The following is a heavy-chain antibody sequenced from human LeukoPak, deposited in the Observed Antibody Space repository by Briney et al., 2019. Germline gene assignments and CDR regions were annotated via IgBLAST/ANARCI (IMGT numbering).Heavy chain of an antibody. J-gene: IGHJ4*02. V-gene: IGHV4-34*01. D-gene: IGHD3-22*01. Sequence: SETLSLTCAVYGGSFSGYYWSWIRQPPGKGLEWIGEINHSGSTNYNPSLKSRVTISVDTSKNQFSLQLNSVTPEDTAVYYCAGDYYDGRGYWIDCWGQGTLVTVSS. CDR1: GGSFSGYY. CDR2: INHSGST. CDR3: AGDYYDGRGYWIDC.